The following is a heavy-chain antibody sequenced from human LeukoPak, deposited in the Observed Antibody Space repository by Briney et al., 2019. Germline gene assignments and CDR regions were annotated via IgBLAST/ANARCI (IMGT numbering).Heavy chain of an antibody. Sequence: ASVKVSCKASGFTFTSYGISWVRQAPGQGLEWMGWISAYNGNTNYAQKLQGRVTMTTDTSTSTAYMELRSLRSDATAVYYCARAKDYYGSGSPFFWYWGQGTLVAVSS. CDR1: GFTFTSYG. CDR2: ISAYNGNT. D-gene: IGHD3-10*01. CDR3: ARAKDYYGSGSPFFWY. J-gene: IGHJ4*02. V-gene: IGHV1-18*01.